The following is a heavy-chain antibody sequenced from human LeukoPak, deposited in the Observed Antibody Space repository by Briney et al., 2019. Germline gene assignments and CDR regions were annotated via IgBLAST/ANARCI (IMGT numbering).Heavy chain of an antibody. CDR3: ARGGYYGSGNDFRFDP. D-gene: IGHD3-10*01. J-gene: IGHJ5*02. Sequence: PSETLSLTCAVSGGSISSYYWSWIRQPPGKGLEWLGYIYYTGSTNYNPSLKSRVTISVDTSKNQFSLTLSSVTAADTAVYYCARGGYYGSGNDFRFDPWGQGTLVTVSS. V-gene: IGHV4-59*01. CDR1: GGSISSYY. CDR2: IYYTGST.